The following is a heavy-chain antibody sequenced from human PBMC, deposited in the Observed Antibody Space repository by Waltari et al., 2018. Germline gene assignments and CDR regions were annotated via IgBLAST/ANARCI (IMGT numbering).Heavy chain of an antibody. J-gene: IGHJ4*02. CDR1: GGSFSGYY. CDR2: INHSGST. V-gene: IGHV4-34*01. CDR3: ARFGIAALKSFDY. Sequence: QVQLQPWGAGLLKPSETLSLTCAVYGGSFSGYYWSWIRQPPGKGLEWIGEINHSGSTNYNPSLKSRVTISVDTAKNQFSLKLSSVTAADTAGYYCARFGIAALKSFDYWGQGTLVTGSS. D-gene: IGHD6-6*01.